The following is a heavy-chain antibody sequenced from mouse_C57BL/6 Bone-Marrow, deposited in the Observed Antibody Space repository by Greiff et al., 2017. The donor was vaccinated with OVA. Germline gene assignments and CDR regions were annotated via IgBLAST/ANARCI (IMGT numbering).Heavy chain of an antibody. CDR3: ARSGLRRFDY. D-gene: IGHD2-4*01. Sequence: VQLQQSGPELVKPGASVKISCKASGYAFRSSGMNWVKQRTGKGLAWIGRIYPGAGNTNYNGKFKGKATLTACKSSSTAYMQLSSLTSEDSSVYFCARSGLRRFDYWGQGTTLTVSS. J-gene: IGHJ2*01. V-gene: IGHV1-82*01. CDR1: GYAFRSSG. CDR2: IYPGAGNT.